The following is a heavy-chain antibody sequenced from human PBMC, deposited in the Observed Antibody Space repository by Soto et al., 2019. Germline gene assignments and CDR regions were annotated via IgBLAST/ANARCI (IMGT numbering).Heavy chain of an antibody. CDR3: AKSSGISARPLYY. V-gene: IGHV3-23*01. D-gene: IGHD6-6*01. J-gene: IGHJ4*02. Sequence: EVQLLESGGGLVQPGGSLRLSCAASGFTFSNYSMSWVRQAPGKGLEWVADISASGGATYYADSVKGRFPISRDNSKNPLHLQMNSLRAEDTAGYYCAKSSGISARPLYYWGQGTLVTVSS. CDR1: GFTFSNYS. CDR2: ISASGGAT.